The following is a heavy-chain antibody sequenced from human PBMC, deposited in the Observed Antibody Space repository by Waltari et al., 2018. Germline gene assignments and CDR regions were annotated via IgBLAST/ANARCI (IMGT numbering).Heavy chain of an antibody. CDR3: ERGFSDYDTSHLY. CDR2: IKQDGSEK. J-gene: IGHJ4*02. D-gene: IGHD5-12*01. CDR1: GFTFSNYW. V-gene: IGHV3-7*04. Sequence: EVQLVESGGDLVQPGGSLRLSCVASGFTFSNYWMTWVRQAPGKGLEWVAKIKQDGSEKDYVDSVKGRFTISRDNAKNSLYLQMNSLRAEDTAVYYCERGFSDYDTSHLYWGQGTRVTVSS.